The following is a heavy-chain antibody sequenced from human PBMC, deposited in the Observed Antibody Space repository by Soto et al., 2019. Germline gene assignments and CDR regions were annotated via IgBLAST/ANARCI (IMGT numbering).Heavy chain of an antibody. Sequence: EVQFLESGGGLVQPGGSLRLSCEASGFTFSTYAMTWVRQAPGKGLEWVSSISDSGDRTYHRDSVKGRFTISRDNSKNTLYLQMNSLRAEDTAVYYCARNRLHFDYWGQGTLVTVSS. D-gene: IGHD5-12*01. CDR1: GFTFSTYA. V-gene: IGHV3-23*01. CDR3: ARNRLHFDY. J-gene: IGHJ4*02. CDR2: ISDSGDRT.